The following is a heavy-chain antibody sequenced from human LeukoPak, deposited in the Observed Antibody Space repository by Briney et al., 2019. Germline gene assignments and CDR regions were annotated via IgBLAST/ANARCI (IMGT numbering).Heavy chain of an antibody. J-gene: IGHJ4*02. CDR2: IYYSGGT. Sequence: PSETLSLTCTLSGGSISSYYWSWIRQPPGKGLEGIGYIYYSGGTNYNPSLKSRVTISVDTSKNQFSMKLRSVTAADTAVYYCARGRREFDYWGQGTLVTVSS. V-gene: IGHV4-59*01. CDR3: ARGRREFDY. CDR1: GGSISSYY.